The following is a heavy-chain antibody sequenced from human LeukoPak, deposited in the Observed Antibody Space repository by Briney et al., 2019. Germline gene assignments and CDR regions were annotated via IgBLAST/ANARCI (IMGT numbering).Heavy chain of an antibody. CDR2: ISSSGRTI. J-gene: IGHJ6*04. CDR1: GLTFSSYE. V-gene: IGHV3-48*03. D-gene: IGHD5-24*01. Sequence: GRSLRLSCAASGLTFSSYEMNWVSHPPGKGLEWVSYISSSGRTIFYTDSVKGRLTIHRDNTKTALYPQMNCLRAEDTTVYYCAELWCGGYKSDGMDVWGKGTTVTVPS. CDR3: AELWCGGYKSDGMDV.